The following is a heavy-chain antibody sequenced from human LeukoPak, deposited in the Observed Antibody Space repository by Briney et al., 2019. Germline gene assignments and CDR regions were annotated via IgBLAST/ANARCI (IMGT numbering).Heavy chain of an antibody. Sequence: PSETLSLTCAVYGGSFSGYYWSWIRQPPEKGLEWIGVINDSGTTNYNASLKSRVTISVDTSKKQFSLKLSSVTAADTAVYYCASHTLFDYVWGTYRPPNFNWGQGTLVTVSS. CDR3: ASHTLFDYVWGTYRPPNFN. CDR2: INDSGTT. CDR1: GGSFSGYY. J-gene: IGHJ4*02. V-gene: IGHV4-34*01. D-gene: IGHD3-16*02.